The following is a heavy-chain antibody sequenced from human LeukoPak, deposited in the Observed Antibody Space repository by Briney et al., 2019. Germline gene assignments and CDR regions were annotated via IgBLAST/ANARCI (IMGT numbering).Heavy chain of an antibody. CDR3: ARTVGANWDLFDY. CDR2: IYNSGRT. D-gene: IGHD7-27*01. CDR1: GGSISTYY. J-gene: IGHJ4*02. V-gene: IGHV4-59*01. Sequence: SETLSLTCTVSGGSISTYYWSWIRQPPGKGLEWIGYIYNSGRTDYNPSLKSRVTISVDTSKNQFSLRLRSVTAADTAVYYCARTVGANWDLFDYWGQGTLVTVSS.